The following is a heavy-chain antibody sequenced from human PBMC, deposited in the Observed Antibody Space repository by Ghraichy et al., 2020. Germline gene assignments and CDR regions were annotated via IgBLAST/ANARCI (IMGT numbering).Heavy chain of an antibody. CDR2: ISPSDNTI. V-gene: IGHV3-11*01. D-gene: IGHD4-17*01. CDR1: GFTFSDYY. J-gene: IGHJ4*02. Sequence: GGSLRLSCAASGFTFSDYYMSWIRQAPGKGLEWVSYISPSDNTIYYADSVKGRFTISRDNAKNSLYLQMNSLRAEDTAVYYCAREFTFDYGDYYFDYWGQGTLVTVSS. CDR3: AREFTFDYGDYYFDY.